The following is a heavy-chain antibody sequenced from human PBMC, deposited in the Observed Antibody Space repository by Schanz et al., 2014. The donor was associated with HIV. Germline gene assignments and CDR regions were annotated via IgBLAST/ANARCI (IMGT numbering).Heavy chain of an antibody. J-gene: IGHJ4*02. V-gene: IGHV3-30*18. Sequence: GQLGGSWGGVVQPGRAPRLSCAASGFTLSSYGMHWGRPAPGKGGEWGAVISYDGSNKYYAESVKGRFTISRDNSKNTLYLQMNSLRAEDTAVYYCAKGQRGMVRGDIDYWGQGTLVTVSS. CDR3: AKGQRGMVRGDIDY. CDR2: ISYDGSNK. CDR1: GFTLSSYG. D-gene: IGHD3-10*01.